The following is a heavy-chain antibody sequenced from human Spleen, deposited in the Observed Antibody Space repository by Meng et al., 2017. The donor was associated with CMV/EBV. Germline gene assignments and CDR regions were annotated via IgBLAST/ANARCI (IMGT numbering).Heavy chain of an antibody. CDR2: FYYGGDT. J-gene: IGHJ4*02. Sequence: SETLSLTCSVSGDSISSSGYYWAWIRQPPGKGLEWIGSFYYGGDTYYNPSLKSRVTISVDTSRNQFSLKMTSVTAADTAVYYCARLYKRYYYETNGFSLVGYYFDYWGQGSLVTVSS. CDR3: ARLYKRYYYETNGFSLVGYYFDY. V-gene: IGHV4-39*07. CDR1: GDSISSSGYY. D-gene: IGHD3-22*01.